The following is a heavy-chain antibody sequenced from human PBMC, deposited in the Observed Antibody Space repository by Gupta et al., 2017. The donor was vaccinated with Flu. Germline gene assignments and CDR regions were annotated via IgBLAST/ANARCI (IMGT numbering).Heavy chain of an antibody. D-gene: IGHD1-26*01. CDR3: AKDQAPLVGASDY. CDR2: ISGRGANT. J-gene: IGHJ4*02. Sequence: VRQAPGRGLEWVSTISGRGANTYYADSVKGRFAISRDNSKNTLYLQMDSLRAEDTAVYYCAKDQAPLVGASDYWGQGTLVTVSS. V-gene: IGHV3-23*01.